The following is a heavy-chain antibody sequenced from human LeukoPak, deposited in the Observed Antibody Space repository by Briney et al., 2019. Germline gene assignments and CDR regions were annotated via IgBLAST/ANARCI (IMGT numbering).Heavy chain of an antibody. V-gene: IGHV4-4*02. Sequence: SVTLSLTCDVSGDSISGSNWWNWVRQPPGKGLEWIGGVYHSGSTNYNPSLKSRVTMSVDKSKNQFSLELRSVTAADTAVFYCVRRRYNYGFDSWGQGTLVTVSS. CDR3: VRRRYNYGFDS. CDR2: VYHSGST. D-gene: IGHD5-18*01. J-gene: IGHJ4*02. CDR1: GDSISGSNW.